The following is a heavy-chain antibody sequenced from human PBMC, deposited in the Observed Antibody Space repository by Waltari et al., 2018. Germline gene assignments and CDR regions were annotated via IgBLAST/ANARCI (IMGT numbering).Heavy chain of an antibody. V-gene: IGHV3-48*01. D-gene: IGHD3-22*01. CDR3: ARLQAACDSSGYYCHDAFDI. CDR2: ISSSSSTI. Sequence: EVQLVESGGGLVQPGGSLRLSCAASGFTFSSYSMNWVRQAPGKGLEWVSYISSSSSTIYYADSGKGRFTISRDNAKNSLYLQMNSLRAEDTAVYYCARLQAACDSSGYYCHDAFDIWGQGTMVTVSS. CDR1: GFTFSSYS. J-gene: IGHJ3*02.